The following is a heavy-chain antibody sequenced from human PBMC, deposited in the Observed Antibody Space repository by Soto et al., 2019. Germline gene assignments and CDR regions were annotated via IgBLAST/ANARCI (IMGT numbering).Heavy chain of an antibody. Sequence: SETLSLTCAVYGGSFSGYYWSWIRQPPGKGLEWIGEINHSGSTNYNPSLKSRVTISVDTSKNQFSLKLSSVTAADTAVYYCARGLTLVSSSWFSPRGWFDPWGQGTLVPVSS. V-gene: IGHV4-34*01. J-gene: IGHJ5*02. D-gene: IGHD6-13*01. CDR2: INHSGST. CDR3: ARGLTLVSSSWFSPRGWFDP. CDR1: GGSFSGYY.